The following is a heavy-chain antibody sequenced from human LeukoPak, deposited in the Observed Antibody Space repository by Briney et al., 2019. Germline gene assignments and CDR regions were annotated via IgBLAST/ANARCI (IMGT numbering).Heavy chain of an antibody. CDR3: ARDLMGYYDSSGSRDAFDI. J-gene: IGHJ3*02. Sequence: GGSLRLSYAASGFTFSSYSMNWVRQAPGKGLEWVSSISSSSSYIYYADSVKGRFTISRDNAKNSLYLQMNSLRAEDTAVYYCARDLMGYYDSSGSRDAFDIWGQGTMVTVSS. V-gene: IGHV3-21*01. CDR1: GFTFSSYS. CDR2: ISSSSSYI. D-gene: IGHD3-22*01.